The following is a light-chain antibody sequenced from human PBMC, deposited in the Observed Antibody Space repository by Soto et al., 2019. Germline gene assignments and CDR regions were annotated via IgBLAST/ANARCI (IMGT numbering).Light chain of an antibody. V-gene: IGKV3-15*01. CDR2: GAS. Sequence: EIVMTQSPATLSVSPGERATXXXXASQTVSGNLAWYQQKPGQAPRLLIYGASTRATGIPARFSGSGSGTEFTLIISSLQSEDSAVYYCQQYNSWLWTFGQGTKVDIK. J-gene: IGKJ1*01. CDR3: QQYNSWLWT. CDR1: QTVSGN.